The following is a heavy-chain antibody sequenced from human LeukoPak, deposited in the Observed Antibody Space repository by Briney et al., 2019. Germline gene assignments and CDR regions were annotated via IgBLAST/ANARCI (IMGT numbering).Heavy chain of an antibody. Sequence: MPSETLSLTCTVSGGSISSSSYYWGWIRQPPGKGLEWIGSIYYSGSTYYNPSLKSRVTISVDTSKNQFSLKLSSVTAADTAVYYCARVTPSFFGELLPIDYWGQGTLVTVSS. CDR3: ARVTPSFFGELLPIDY. D-gene: IGHD3-10*01. J-gene: IGHJ4*02. V-gene: IGHV4-39*07. CDR2: IYYSGST. CDR1: GGSISSSSYY.